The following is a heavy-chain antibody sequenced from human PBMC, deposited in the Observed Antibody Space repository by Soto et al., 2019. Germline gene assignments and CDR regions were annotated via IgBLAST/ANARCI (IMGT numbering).Heavy chain of an antibody. J-gene: IGHJ4*02. CDR3: AKDAYYYDNSGSPFY. Sequence: QMQLVESGGGAVQPGGSLRLSCVASGFTFSPYGMHWVRQTPGKGLEWVALISYDGSKIYSADSVKGRFTISRDNSKSTLYLQMNNLRAEDTAVYYCAKDAYYYDNSGSPFYWGQGTLVTVS. CDR2: ISYDGSKI. CDR1: GFTFSPYG. D-gene: IGHD3-22*01. V-gene: IGHV3-30*18.